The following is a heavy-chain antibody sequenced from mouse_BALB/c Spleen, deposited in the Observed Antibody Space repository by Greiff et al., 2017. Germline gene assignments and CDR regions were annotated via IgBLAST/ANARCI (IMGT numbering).Heavy chain of an antibody. V-gene: IGHV1-12*01. CDR2: IYPGNGDT. J-gene: IGHJ4*01. CDR3: ARYRWDYYAMDD. Sequence: QVQLPQPGAELVKPGASVQMSCKASGYTFTSYNMPWVKQTPGQGLEWIGAIYPGNGDTSYNQKFKGKATLTADKSSSTAYMQLSSLTSEDSAVYYCARYRWDYYAMDDGGQGNSGTVSS. CDR1: GYTFTSYN.